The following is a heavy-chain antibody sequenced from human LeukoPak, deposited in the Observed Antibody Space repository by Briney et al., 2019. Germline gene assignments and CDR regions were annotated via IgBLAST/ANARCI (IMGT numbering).Heavy chain of an antibody. D-gene: IGHD3-22*01. CDR3: AELGITMNVGV. CDR1: GFTFSSYE. V-gene: IGHV3-48*03. Sequence: GGSLRLSCAASGFTFSSYEMNWVRQAPGKGLEWVSYISSSGSTIYYADSVKGRFTISRDNAKNPLYLQMNSLRAEDTAVYYCAELGITMNVGVWGKGTTVTISS. CDR2: ISSSGSTI. J-gene: IGHJ6*04.